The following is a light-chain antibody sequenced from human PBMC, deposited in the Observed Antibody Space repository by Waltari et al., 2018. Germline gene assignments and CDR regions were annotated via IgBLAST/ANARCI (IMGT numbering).Light chain of an antibody. J-gene: IGKJ2*01. CDR2: DTS. Sequence: VIWVTQSPSLLSASPGDRVTISCRVSQGISSNLAWYQQKPGKAPDLLIYDTSTLQSGGPSRFSGSGSGTDFTLTISSLQSEDFATYCCQQYYNFPHTFGQGTKLEI. CDR1: QGISSN. V-gene: IGKV1D-8*01. CDR3: QQYYNFPHT.